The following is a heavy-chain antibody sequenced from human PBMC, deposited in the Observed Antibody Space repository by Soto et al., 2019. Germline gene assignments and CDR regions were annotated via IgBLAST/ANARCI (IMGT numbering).Heavy chain of an antibody. Sequence: QVQLQEAGPGLVKPSGTLSLTCAVSGGSISSTKWWSWVRQPPGKGLEWIGESYHSGSTSYNPSLKGRVAISVDKSRNHFSLRLSSVTAADTAVYYCARDDSGGWFDPWGQGTLVTVSS. J-gene: IGHJ5*02. D-gene: IGHD4-17*01. CDR3: ARDDSGGWFDP. CDR1: GGSISSTKW. CDR2: SYHSGST. V-gene: IGHV4-4*02.